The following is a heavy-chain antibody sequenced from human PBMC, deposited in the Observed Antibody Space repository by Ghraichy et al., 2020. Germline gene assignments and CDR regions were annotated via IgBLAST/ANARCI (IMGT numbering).Heavy chain of an antibody. CDR2: ITWDGGST. Sequence: LSLTCAASGFTFDDYAMHWVRQAPGKGLEWVSLITWDGGSTYYSDSVKGRFTISRDNNKHSLHLQMNSLRAEDTALYYCAKDGDDTSSRDRYFDSWGQGTLVTVSS. D-gene: IGHD6-13*01. CDR3: AKDGDDTSSRDRYFDS. V-gene: IGHV3-43D*03. J-gene: IGHJ4*02. CDR1: GFTFDDYA.